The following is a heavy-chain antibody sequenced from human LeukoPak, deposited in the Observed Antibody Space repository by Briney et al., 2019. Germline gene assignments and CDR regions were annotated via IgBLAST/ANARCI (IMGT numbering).Heavy chain of an antibody. J-gene: IGHJ4*02. CDR1: GFTVSSNY. Sequence: GGSLRLSCAASGFTVSSNYVSWVRQAPGKGLEWVSVIYSGGSTYYADSVKGRFTISRDNSKNTLYLQMNSLRAEDTAVYYCARGSIAARPLNYWGQGTLVTVSS. V-gene: IGHV3-66*01. D-gene: IGHD6-6*01. CDR2: IYSGGST. CDR3: ARGSIAARPLNY.